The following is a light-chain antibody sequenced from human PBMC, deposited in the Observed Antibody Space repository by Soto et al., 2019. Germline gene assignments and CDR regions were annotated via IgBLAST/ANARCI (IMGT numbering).Light chain of an antibody. CDR1: QSVSTSQ. CDR2: DAS. J-gene: IGKJ1*01. V-gene: IGKV3D-20*02. CDR3: QQRSNWPT. Sequence: ENVLTQSPGTLSLSPGERATLSCRASQSVSTSQLAWYQQKPGQAPRLLIYDASNRATGIPARFSGSGSGTDFTLTISSLEPEDFAVYYCQQRSNWPTFGQGTKVDI.